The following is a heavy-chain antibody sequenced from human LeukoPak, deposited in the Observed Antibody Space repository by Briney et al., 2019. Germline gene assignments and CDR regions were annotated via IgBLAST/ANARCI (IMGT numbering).Heavy chain of an antibody. Sequence: GGSLRLSCAASGFIFSGSSMHWVRQAPGKGLEWVCFIRFDATNKYYADSVKGRFTISRDNSNNTLYLQMNSLRAEDTAVYYCARAGGGRYYYYHMDVWGKGTTVTVSS. CDR3: ARAGGGRYYYYHMDV. V-gene: IGHV3-30*02. CDR2: IRFDATNK. J-gene: IGHJ6*03. D-gene: IGHD3-16*01. CDR1: GFIFSGSS.